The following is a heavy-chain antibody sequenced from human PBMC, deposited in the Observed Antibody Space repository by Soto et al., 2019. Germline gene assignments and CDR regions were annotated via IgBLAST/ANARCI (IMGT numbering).Heavy chain of an antibody. CDR2: ISSSSSYI. Sequence: EVQLVESGGGLVKPGGSLRLSCAASGFTFSSYSMNWVRQAPGKGLEWVSSISSSSSYIYYADSVKGRFTISRDNAKNSLYLQMNSLRAEDTAVYYCARDPSAARHPELIVDYWGQGTLVTVSS. CDR1: GFTFSSYS. D-gene: IGHD6-6*01. V-gene: IGHV3-21*01. J-gene: IGHJ4*02. CDR3: ARDPSAARHPELIVDY.